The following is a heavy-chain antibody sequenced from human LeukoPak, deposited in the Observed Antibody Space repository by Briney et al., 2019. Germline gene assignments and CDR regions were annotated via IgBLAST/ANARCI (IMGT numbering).Heavy chain of an antibody. D-gene: IGHD6-13*01. J-gene: IGHJ4*02. Sequence: GGSLRLSCAASRFTFSIYGMTWVRQAPGKGLEWVSGISGSGGNTYYADSVKGRFTISRDNSKDTLYLQMNSLRAEDTAVYYCAKLTAQAGGTGYFESWGQGTLVTVSS. CDR2: ISGSGGNT. CDR1: RFTFSIYG. V-gene: IGHV3-23*01. CDR3: AKLTAQAGGTGYFES.